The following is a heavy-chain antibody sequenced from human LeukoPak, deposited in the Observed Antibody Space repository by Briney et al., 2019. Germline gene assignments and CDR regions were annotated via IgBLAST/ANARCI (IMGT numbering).Heavy chain of an antibody. J-gene: IGHJ4*02. D-gene: IGHD2-21*02. Sequence: SETLSLTCAVSGVSVNDYYWSWIRQSPEKGLEWIGEVSPGGYTTYNPSLKSRVIISEDTSENQLSLNVRSVTAADTALYYCARGGFYCGGDCYVDYWGQGTLVTVSS. V-gene: IGHV4-34*01. CDR1: GVSVNDYY. CDR2: VSPGGYT. CDR3: ARGGFYCGGDCYVDY.